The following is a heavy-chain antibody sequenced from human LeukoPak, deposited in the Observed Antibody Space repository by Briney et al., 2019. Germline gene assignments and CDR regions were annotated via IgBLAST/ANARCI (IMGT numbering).Heavy chain of an antibody. J-gene: IGHJ4*02. D-gene: IGHD2-15*01. CDR1: GLTFGRCG. CDR3: AKDLLHCSGGSCYSGGSFDY. Sequence: GGSLRLSCAASGLTFGRCGMHWVRQAPGKGLEWVAVISYDGSNKFYADSVKGRFIISRDNSKNTLYLQMNSLRAEDTAVYYCAKDLLHCSGGSCYSGGSFDYWGQGTLVTVSS. CDR2: ISYDGSNK. V-gene: IGHV3-30*18.